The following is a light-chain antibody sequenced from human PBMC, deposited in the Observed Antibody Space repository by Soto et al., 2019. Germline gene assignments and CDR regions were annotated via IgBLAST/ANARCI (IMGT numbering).Light chain of an antibody. CDR3: QQNFNTPWT. Sequence: DIPMTQSPSSVSASVGDTVTISCRASQGISTWLAWYQQKPGKAPKLLIYAASYLQNGVPSRFSGRGSGTDFTLTISSLQPEDFAAYYCQQNFNTPWTFGQGTKVEIK. CDR2: AAS. V-gene: IGKV1-12*01. J-gene: IGKJ1*01. CDR1: QGISTW.